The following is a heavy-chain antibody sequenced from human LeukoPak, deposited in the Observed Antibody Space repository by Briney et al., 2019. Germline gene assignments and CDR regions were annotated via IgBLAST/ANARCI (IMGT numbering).Heavy chain of an antibody. CDR3: ARALGYCSGGSCTRGYNWFDP. V-gene: IGHV3-30*04. CDR1: GFTFSSYA. Sequence: GGSLRLSCAASGFTFSSYAMHWVRQAPGKGLEWVAVISYDGSNKYYADSVKGRFTISRDNSKNTLYLQMNSLRAEDTAVYYCARALGYCSGGSCTRGYNWFDPWGQGTLVTVPS. CDR2: ISYDGSNK. D-gene: IGHD2-15*01. J-gene: IGHJ5*02.